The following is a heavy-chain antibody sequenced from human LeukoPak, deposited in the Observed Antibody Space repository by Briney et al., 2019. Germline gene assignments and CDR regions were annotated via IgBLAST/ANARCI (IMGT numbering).Heavy chain of an antibody. Sequence: GESLKISCKGSGYSFSTYWIGWVRQMPGKGLERMGIIYPGDSDTRYGPSFQGQVTISADKSISTAYLQWSSLKASDTAMYYCARHGTYSSGRGYFDYWGQGTLVTVSS. V-gene: IGHV5-51*01. CDR2: IYPGDSDT. J-gene: IGHJ4*02. D-gene: IGHD6-19*01. CDR3: ARHGTYSSGRGYFDY. CDR1: GYSFSTYW.